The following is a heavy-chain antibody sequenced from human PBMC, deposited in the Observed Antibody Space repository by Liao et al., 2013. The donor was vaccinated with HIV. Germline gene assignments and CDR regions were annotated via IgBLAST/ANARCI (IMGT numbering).Heavy chain of an antibody. CDR1: GGSFNAFY. D-gene: IGHD1-1*01. Sequence: QVQLQQWGAGLLKPSETLSLTCAVYGGSFNAFYWIWIRQSPRKGLEWIGEIDHTGTTNYNPSLSSRVTISLGPWKDQFSLKMTSVSAADTAMYYCAGVPFSNPWYINAFDIWGQGTMVTVSS. J-gene: IGHJ3*02. CDR2: IDHTGTT. V-gene: IGHV4-34*01. CDR3: AGVPFSNPWYINAFDI.